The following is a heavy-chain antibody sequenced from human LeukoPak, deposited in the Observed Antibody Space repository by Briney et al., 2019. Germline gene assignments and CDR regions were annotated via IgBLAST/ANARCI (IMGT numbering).Heavy chain of an antibody. CDR1: GFTFSSYG. D-gene: IGHD2-15*01. V-gene: IGHV3-30*02. Sequence: PGGSLRPAWAAAGFTFSSYGIDWVSQAPGKGLGWVAFIRYDGSNKYYADSVKGRFTISRADSKNTLYLQMNSLRAEDTAVYYCAKDDCSGGSCYFQDYWGQGTLVTVSS. J-gene: IGHJ4*02. CDR3: AKDDCSGGSCYFQDY. CDR2: IRYDGSNK.